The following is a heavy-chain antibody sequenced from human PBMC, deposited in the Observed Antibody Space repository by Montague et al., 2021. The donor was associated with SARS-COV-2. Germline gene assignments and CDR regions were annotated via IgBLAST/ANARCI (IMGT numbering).Heavy chain of an antibody. Sequence: TLSLTCTVSGGSISSGGYYWSWIRQHPGKGLEWIGYIYYSGSTYYNPSLKSRVTISVDTSKNRFSLKLSSVTAADTAVYYCAREKRHYCSSTSCYDNYYYYYGMDVWGQGT. CDR2: IYYSGST. V-gene: IGHV4-31*03. J-gene: IGHJ6*02. D-gene: IGHD2-2*01. CDR1: GGSISSGGYY. CDR3: AREKRHYCSSTSCYDNYYYYYGMDV.